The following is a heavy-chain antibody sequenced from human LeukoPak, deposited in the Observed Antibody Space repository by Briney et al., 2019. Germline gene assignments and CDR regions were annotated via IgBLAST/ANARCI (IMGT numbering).Heavy chain of an antibody. V-gene: IGHV3-48*03. CDR1: GFTLSSYE. Sequence: GGSLRLSCAASGFTLSSYEMNWVRQAPGKGQEWVSYISNSGTTMYYAHSVKGRFTISRDNAKNSLYLQMNSLRAEDTAVYYCARDLSGAPMAAFFDYWGQGTLVTVSS. CDR3: ARDLSGAPMAAFFDY. J-gene: IGHJ4*02. D-gene: IGHD3-10*01. CDR2: ISNSGTTM.